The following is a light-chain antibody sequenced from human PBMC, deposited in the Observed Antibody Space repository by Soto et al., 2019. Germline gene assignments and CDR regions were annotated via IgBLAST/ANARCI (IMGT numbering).Light chain of an antibody. J-gene: IGKJ5*01. CDR1: HNIDTY. CDR3: QQSYNIPPT. CDR2: AAS. V-gene: IGKV1-39*01. Sequence: IQMTQSPSSLSASVGDRVTITCRASHNIDTYLNWYQQKPGKAPILLIYAASSLQSGVPSRFSGSGSGTDFTLTITSLQPEDFAIYFCQQSYNIPPTFGQGTLLEIK.